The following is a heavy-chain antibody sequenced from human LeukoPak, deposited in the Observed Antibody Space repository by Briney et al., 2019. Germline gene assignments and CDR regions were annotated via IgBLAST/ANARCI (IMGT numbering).Heavy chain of an antibody. CDR3: ARSFHYDYVWGSYLLFDY. CDR2: INQDGNER. Sequence: PGGSLRLSCAASGFTFHTYWMNWVRQAPGKGPEWLANINQDGNERYYLKSVKGRFTISRDNARNSVYLQMNTLRVEDTAIYYCARSFHYDYVWGSYLLFDYWGQGTLVTVSS. D-gene: IGHD3-16*01. CDR1: GFTFHTYW. J-gene: IGHJ4*02. V-gene: IGHV3-7*01.